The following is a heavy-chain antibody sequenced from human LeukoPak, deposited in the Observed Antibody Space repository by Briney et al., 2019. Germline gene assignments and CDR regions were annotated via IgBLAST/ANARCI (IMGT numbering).Heavy chain of an antibody. Sequence: GGSLRLSCAASGIIFSNYWMHWVRQAPEKGLVWVSRINRDGSSTSYADSVKGRFTISRDNSKNTLYLHVNSLRPEDTAVYYCAKGSGYEAQYCYYYMDVWGKGPMVTISS. V-gene: IGHV3-74*01. CDR2: INRDGSST. D-gene: IGHD5-12*01. CDR1: GIIFSNYW. J-gene: IGHJ6*03. CDR3: AKGSGYEAQYCYYYMDV.